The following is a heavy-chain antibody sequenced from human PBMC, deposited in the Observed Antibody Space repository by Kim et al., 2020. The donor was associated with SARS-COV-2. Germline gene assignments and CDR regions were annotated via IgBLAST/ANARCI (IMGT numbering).Heavy chain of an antibody. Sequence: SETLSLTCTVSGGSISSYYWSWIRQPPGKGLEWIGYIYYSGSTNYNPSLKSRVTISVDTSKNQFSLKLSSVTAADTAVYYCSRTWSGWKYKHSFDIWGQGTMVTVSS. CDR1: GGSISSYY. V-gene: IGHV4-59*01. J-gene: IGHJ3*02. CDR3: SRTWSGWKYKHSFDI. D-gene: IGHD1-7*01. CDR2: IYYSGST.